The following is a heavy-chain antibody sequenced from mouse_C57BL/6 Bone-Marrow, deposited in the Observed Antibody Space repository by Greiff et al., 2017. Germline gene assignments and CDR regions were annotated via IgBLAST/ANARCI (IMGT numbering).Heavy chain of an antibody. Sequence: QVQLQQSGAELVKPGASVKMSCTASGYTFTSYWITWVKQRPGQGLEWIGDIYPGSGSTYYNENFKSKATLTVDTSSSTAYMQLSSLTSEDSAVYYCARPYYSNYWYVDVWGTGTTVTVSS. CDR1: GYTFTSYW. V-gene: IGHV1-55*01. J-gene: IGHJ1*03. CDR2: IYPGSGST. CDR3: ARPYYSNYWYVDV. D-gene: IGHD2-5*01.